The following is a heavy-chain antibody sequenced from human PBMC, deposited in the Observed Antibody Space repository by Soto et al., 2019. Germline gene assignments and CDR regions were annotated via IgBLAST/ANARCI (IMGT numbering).Heavy chain of an antibody. Sequence: GGSLRLSCAASGFNFYNYAMTWVRQAPGKGLEWVSGISGDGTRTYYGGSVKGRFTISRDNSKNTVFLQMNSLRAGDTALYYCLKDLRPNRGWFGPGGQGTRVTVSS. V-gene: IGHV3-23*01. CDR1: GFNFYNYA. CDR2: ISGDGTRT. CDR3: LKDLRPNRGWFGP. D-gene: IGHD3-3*01. J-gene: IGHJ5*02.